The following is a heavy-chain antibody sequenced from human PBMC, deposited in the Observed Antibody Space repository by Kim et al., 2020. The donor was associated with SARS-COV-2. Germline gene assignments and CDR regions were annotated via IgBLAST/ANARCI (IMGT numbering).Heavy chain of an antibody. CDR2: IIPFFGTA. D-gene: IGHD3-10*01. J-gene: IGHJ4*03. CDR1: GGTFTSHN. Sequence: SVKVSCKASGGTFTSHNLNWVRQAPGQSLEYLGGIIPFFGTATYAQKFQGRISIAADESSHTAYMELRSLTLEDTALYFCARGPGFYGSGPVGGYF. CDR3: ARGPGFYGSGPVGGYF. V-gene: IGHV1-69*13.